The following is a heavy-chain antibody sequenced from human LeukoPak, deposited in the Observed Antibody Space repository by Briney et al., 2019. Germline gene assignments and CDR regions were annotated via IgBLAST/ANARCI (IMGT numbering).Heavy chain of an antibody. CDR1: GITFSSYA. J-gene: IGHJ5*02. Sequence: PGGSLRLSCAASGITFSSYAMHWVRQAPGKGLEYVSAISSNGGSTYYADSVKGRFTISRDNSKNTLYLQMSSLRAEDTAVYYCVKWVKNWFDPWGQGTLVTVSS. D-gene: IGHD2-21*01. V-gene: IGHV3-64D*09. CDR2: ISSNGGST. CDR3: VKWVKNWFDP.